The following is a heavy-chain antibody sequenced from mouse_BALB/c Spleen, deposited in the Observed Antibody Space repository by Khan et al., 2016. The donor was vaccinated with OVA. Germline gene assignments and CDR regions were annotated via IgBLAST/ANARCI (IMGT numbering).Heavy chain of an antibody. Sequence: VQLQQSGAELVKPGASVKLSCTASGFNIKDTYMHWVKQRPEQGLEWIGRIDPANGNTKYDPKFQGKATITAEKSSTTASLQLSSLPSEDTAVDYLSRRRNYYGCLDYWGQGTTLTVSS. V-gene: IGHV14-3*02. J-gene: IGHJ2*01. CDR3: SRRRNYYGCLDY. D-gene: IGHD1-2*01. CDR2: IDPANGNT. CDR1: GFNIKDTY.